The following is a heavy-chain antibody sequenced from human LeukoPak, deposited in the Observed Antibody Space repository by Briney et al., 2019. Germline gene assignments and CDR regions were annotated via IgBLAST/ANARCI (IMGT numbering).Heavy chain of an antibody. CDR1: GYTFTSYA. CDR2: INTNTGNP. J-gene: IGHJ3*02. V-gene: IGHV7-4-1*02. Sequence: ASVKVSCKASGYTFTSYAMNWVRQAPGQGLEWVGWINTNTGNPTYAQGFTGRFVFSLDTSVSTAYLQISSLKAEDTAVYYCARVGSVDTAMYFDAFDIWGQGTMVTVSS. D-gene: IGHD5-18*01. CDR3: ARVGSVDTAMYFDAFDI.